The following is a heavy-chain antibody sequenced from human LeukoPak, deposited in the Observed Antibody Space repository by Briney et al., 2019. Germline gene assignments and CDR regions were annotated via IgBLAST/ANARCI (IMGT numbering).Heavy chain of an antibody. V-gene: IGHV4-39*01. CDR1: GGSISDIPYY. CDR3: AYLYFYNSGSFPTY. CDR2: ISSSGGT. J-gene: IGHJ4*02. Sequence: PSETLSLTCTVSGGSISDIPYYWGWIRQPPGKGLEWIGTISSSGGTSYSPSLKSRLTISLDTSRNQFSLNLNSVSATDTAVYYCAYLYFYNSGSFPTYWGQGSLVTVSS. D-gene: IGHD3-10*01.